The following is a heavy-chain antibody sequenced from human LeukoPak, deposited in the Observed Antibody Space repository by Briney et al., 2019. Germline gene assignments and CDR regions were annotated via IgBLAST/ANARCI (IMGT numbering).Heavy chain of an antibody. CDR2: IYYSGST. J-gene: IGHJ3*02. CDR3: ARLCSSTSCPQDGFDI. V-gene: IGHV4-59*01. Sequence: SETLSLTCTVSGGSISSYYWSWIRQPPGKGLEWIGYIYYSGSTNYNPSLKSRVTISVDTSKNQFSLKLSSVTAADTAVYYCARLCSSTSCPQDGFDIWGQGTMVTVSS. D-gene: IGHD2-2*01. CDR1: GGSISSYY.